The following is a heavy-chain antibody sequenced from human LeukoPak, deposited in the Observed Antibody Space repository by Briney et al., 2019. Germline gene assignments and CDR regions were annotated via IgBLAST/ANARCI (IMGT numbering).Heavy chain of an antibody. V-gene: IGHV1-69*04. CDR2: IIPILGIA. D-gene: IGHD3-16*01. J-gene: IGHJ4*02. CDR1: GGTFSSYA. CDR3: ARVPALGGGFDY. Sequence: SVKVSCKAPGGTFSSYAISWVRQAPGQGLEWMGRIIPILGIANYAQKFQGRVTITADKSTSTAYMELSSLRSEDTAVYYCARVPALGGGFDYWGQGTLVTVSS.